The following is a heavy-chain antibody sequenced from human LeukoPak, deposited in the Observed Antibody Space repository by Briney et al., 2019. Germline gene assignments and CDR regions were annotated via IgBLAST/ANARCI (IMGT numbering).Heavy chain of an antibody. Sequence: GESLKISCKGSGYSFTSYWIGWVRQMPGKGLEWMGIIYPGDSGTRYSPSFQGQVTISADKSISTAYLQWSSLKASDTAMYCCARGGYYYDSSGYSNYWGQGTLVTVSS. CDR1: GYSFTSYW. V-gene: IGHV5-51*01. D-gene: IGHD3-22*01. J-gene: IGHJ4*02. CDR3: ARGGYYYDSSGYSNY. CDR2: IYPGDSGT.